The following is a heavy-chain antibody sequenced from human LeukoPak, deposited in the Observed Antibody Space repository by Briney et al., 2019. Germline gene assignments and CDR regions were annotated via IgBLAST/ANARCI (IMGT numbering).Heavy chain of an antibody. Sequence: GGSLRLSCAASGFTFSSYAMSWVRQAPGKGLEWVSAISGSGGSTYYADSVKGRFTISRDNSKNTLYLQMNSLRAEDTAVYYCAKDQGSSGWYDYFDYWGQGTLVTVSS. CDR1: GFTFSSYA. CDR2: ISGSGGST. CDR3: AKDQGSSGWYDYFDY. J-gene: IGHJ4*02. V-gene: IGHV3-23*01. D-gene: IGHD6-19*01.